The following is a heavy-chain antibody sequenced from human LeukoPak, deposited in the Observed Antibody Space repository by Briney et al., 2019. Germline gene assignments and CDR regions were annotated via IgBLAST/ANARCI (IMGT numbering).Heavy chain of an antibody. CDR1: GYTFTGYY. CDR3: ARRGQNFDWLLSPYYYYYGMDV. D-gene: IGHD3-9*01. Sequence: ASVKASCKASGYTFTGYYMHWVRQAPGQGLEWMGWINPNSGGTNYAQKFQGWVTMTRDTPISTAYMELSRLRSDDTAVYYCARRGQNFDWLLSPYYYYYGMDVWGQGTTVTVSS. CDR2: INPNSGGT. J-gene: IGHJ6*02. V-gene: IGHV1-2*04.